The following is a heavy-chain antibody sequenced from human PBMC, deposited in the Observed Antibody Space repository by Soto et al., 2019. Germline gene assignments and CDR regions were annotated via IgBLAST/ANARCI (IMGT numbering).Heavy chain of an antibody. CDR2: ISGSGGST. CDR1: GFTFSSYA. D-gene: IGHD2-15*01. Sequence: GGSLRLSCAASGFTFSSYAMSWVRQAPGKGLEWVSAISGSGGSTYYADSVKGRFTISRDNSKNTLYLQMNSLRAEDTAVYYCAKDASPLLSIVVVVAATPLGGGWFDPWGQGTLVTVSS. V-gene: IGHV3-23*01. J-gene: IGHJ5*02. CDR3: AKDASPLLSIVVVVAATPLGGGWFDP.